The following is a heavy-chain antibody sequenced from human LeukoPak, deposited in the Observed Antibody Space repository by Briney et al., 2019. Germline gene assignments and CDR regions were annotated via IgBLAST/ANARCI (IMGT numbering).Heavy chain of an antibody. Sequence: GASVKVSCKASGYTFTSNYIHWVRQAPGQGLEWMGIINPSGGSTSYAQKFQDRVTMTGDTSTNTVYMELSSLRAEDTAVYYCARDGSYDFHKDYWGQGTLVTVSS. CDR2: INPSGGST. CDR3: ARDGSYDFHKDY. V-gene: IGHV1-46*01. J-gene: IGHJ4*02. D-gene: IGHD5-12*01. CDR1: GYTFTSNY.